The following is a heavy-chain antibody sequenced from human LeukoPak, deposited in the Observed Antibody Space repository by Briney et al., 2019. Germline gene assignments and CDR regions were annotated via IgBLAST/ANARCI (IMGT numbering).Heavy chain of an antibody. CDR3: AKDLNYGDLLDY. CDR1: GFTFSKYG. V-gene: IGHV3-30*02. D-gene: IGHD4-17*01. Sequence: PGGSLRLSCAASGFTFSKYGMYWVRQAPGKGLEWAAFIRNDGRNKYYTDSVKGRFTISRDNSKNTLHLQMNSLRAEDTAVYYCAKDLNYGDLLDYWGQGTLVTVSS. J-gene: IGHJ4*02. CDR2: IRNDGRNK.